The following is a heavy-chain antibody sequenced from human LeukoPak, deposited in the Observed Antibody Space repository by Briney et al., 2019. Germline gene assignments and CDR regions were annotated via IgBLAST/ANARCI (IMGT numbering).Heavy chain of an antibody. V-gene: IGHV3-53*01. D-gene: IGHD3-9*01. J-gene: IGHJ4*02. CDR3: ARGRYFDWLPPTYFDY. Sequence: PGGSLRLSCAASGFTVSSNYMSWVRQAPGKGLEWVSVIYSGGSTYYADSVKGRFTISRDNSKNTLYLQMNSLRAEDTAVYYCARGRYFDWLPPTYFDYWGQGTLVTVSS. CDR1: GFTVSSNY. CDR2: IYSGGST.